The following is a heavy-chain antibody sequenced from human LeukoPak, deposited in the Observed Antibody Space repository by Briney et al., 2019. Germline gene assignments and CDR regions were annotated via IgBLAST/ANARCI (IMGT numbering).Heavy chain of an antibody. Sequence: ASVKVSCKAFGYTFTSNYMHWVRQAPGQGPEWMGVISPSGGSTTYAQKFQGRVTLTRDMSTSTDYLELSSLRSEDTAVYYCARDDDTGSYFGQDVFDIWGQGTMVTVAS. D-gene: IGHD1-26*01. J-gene: IGHJ3*02. CDR3: ARDDDTGSYFGQDVFDI. CDR1: GYTFTSNY. CDR2: ISPSGGST. V-gene: IGHV1-46*01.